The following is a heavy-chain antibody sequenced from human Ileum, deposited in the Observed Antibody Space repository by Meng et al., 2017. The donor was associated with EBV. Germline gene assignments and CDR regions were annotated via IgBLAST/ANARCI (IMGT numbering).Heavy chain of an antibody. J-gene: IGHJ4*02. CDR2: IYYSGST. CDR1: GGSISSSNW. Sequence: LQESGPGMVKPSGTWSLTCAVSGGSISSSNWWNWVRQPPGKGLEWIGEIYYSGSTIYNPSLKSRVTISVDKSKNLFSLKLRSVTAADTAVYYCARGYGSGRDYFDYWGQGTLVTVSS. CDR3: ARGYGSGRDYFDY. D-gene: IGHD3-10*01. V-gene: IGHV4-4*02.